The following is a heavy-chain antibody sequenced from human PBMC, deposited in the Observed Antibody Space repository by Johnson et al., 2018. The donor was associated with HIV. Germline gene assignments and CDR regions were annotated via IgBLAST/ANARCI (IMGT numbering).Heavy chain of an antibody. D-gene: IGHD3-22*01. V-gene: IGHV3-20*04. CDR2: IDWNGGRQ. CDR3: ARQHYYDSSGQGGGLDI. Sequence: VQLVESGGRVVRPGGSLRLSCAASGFTFDDYGMTWVRQAPGKGLEWVSGIDWNGGRQAYVDSVKGRFTISRDNAKNSLYMEMNSLRAEDTALYYCARQHYYDSSGQGGGLDIWGQGTMGTVSS. J-gene: IGHJ3*02. CDR1: GFTFDDYG.